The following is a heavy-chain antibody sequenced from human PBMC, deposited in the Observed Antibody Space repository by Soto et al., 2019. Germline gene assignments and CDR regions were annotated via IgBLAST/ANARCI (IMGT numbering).Heavy chain of an antibody. Sequence: QVQLQQWGAGLLKPSETLSLTCAVYGGSFSGSYWSWIRQPPGKGLEWIGEINHSASTNYNPSLKSRVTISVDTPGDQFARKLSSVPAADTAVYYCGRRGGSGYYKYFVYWGQGTLVTVSS. CDR1: GGSFSGSY. V-gene: IGHV4-34*01. J-gene: IGHJ4*02. D-gene: IGHD3-22*01. CDR3: GRRGGSGYYKYFVY. CDR2: INHSAST.